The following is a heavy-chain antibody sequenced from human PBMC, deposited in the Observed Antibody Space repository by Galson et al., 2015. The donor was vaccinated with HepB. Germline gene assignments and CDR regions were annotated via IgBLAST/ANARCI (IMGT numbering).Heavy chain of an antibody. CDR1: GGSFSGYF. D-gene: IGHD6-6*01. V-gene: IGHV4-34*01. CDR3: ARLMMPGWRFRGRSSGSGGMDV. Sequence: ETLSLTCAVYGGSFSGYFWSWIRQPPGKGLEWIGEINHSGSTNYNPSLKSRVTISVDTSENQFSLKLSSVTAADTAVYYCARLMMPGWRFRGRSSGSGGMDVWGQGTTVTVSS. J-gene: IGHJ6*02. CDR2: INHSGST.